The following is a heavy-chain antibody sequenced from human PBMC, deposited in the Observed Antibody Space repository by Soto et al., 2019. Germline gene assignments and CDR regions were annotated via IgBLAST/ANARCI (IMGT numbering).Heavy chain of an antibody. Sequence: GASVKVSCKASGGTFSSYAISWVRQAPGQGLEWMGGIIPIFGTANYAQKFQGRVTITADESTSTAYMELSSLRSEDTAVYYCAREGQQLGYYYYGMDVWGQGTTVTVSS. CDR1: GGTFSSYA. V-gene: IGHV1-69*13. D-gene: IGHD6-13*01. J-gene: IGHJ6*02. CDR3: AREGQQLGYYYYGMDV. CDR2: IIPIFGTA.